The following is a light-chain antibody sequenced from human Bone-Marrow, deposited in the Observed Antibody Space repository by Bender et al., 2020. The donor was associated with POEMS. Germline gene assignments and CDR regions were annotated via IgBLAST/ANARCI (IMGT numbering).Light chain of an antibody. V-gene: IGLV3-1*01. CDR2: ENV. CDR3: QVWDSTYLV. Sequence: SYELTQPPSVSVSPGQTAIITCSGDKLGDKYACWYQHKPGQPPLLVIYENVHRPSGISERFSGSSSGNTATLTISGTQSIDEADYYCQVWDSTYLVFGGGTKVTVL. J-gene: IGLJ2*01. CDR1: KLGDKY.